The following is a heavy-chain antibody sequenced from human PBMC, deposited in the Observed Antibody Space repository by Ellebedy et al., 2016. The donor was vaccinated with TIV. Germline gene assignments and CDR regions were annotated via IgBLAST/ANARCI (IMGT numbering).Heavy chain of an antibody. V-gene: IGHV4-59*01. Sequence: MPSETLSLTCTVSGDSISGYYWSWIRQPPGKGLEWIGYIYSSGSGAYNPSLKSRVTMSVDTSKSQFSLRLNSVTAADTAVYYCARRAAGLSTKFDLWGQGALVTVSS. D-gene: IGHD2-15*01. CDR3: ARRAAGLSTKFDL. CDR2: IYSSGSG. J-gene: IGHJ4*02. CDR1: GDSISGYY.